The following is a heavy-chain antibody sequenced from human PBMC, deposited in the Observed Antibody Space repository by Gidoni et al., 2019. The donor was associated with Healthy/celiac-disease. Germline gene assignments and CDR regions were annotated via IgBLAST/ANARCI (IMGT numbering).Heavy chain of an antibody. CDR1: GFTFSSYE. V-gene: IGHV3-48*03. Sequence: EVQLVESGGGLVQPGGSLRLSCAASGFTFSSYEMNWVRQAPGKGLEWVSYISSSGSTIYYADSVKGRFTISRDNAKNSLYLQMNSLRAEDTAVYYCAREHRGGATFYYYYGMDVWGQGTTVTVSS. D-gene: IGHD1-26*01. J-gene: IGHJ6*02. CDR2: ISSSGSTI. CDR3: AREHRGGATFYYYYGMDV.